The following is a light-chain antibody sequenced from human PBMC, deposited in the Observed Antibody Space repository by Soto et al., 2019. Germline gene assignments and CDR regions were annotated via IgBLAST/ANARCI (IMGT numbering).Light chain of an antibody. CDR3: QLRRT. CDR1: QSVRSY. J-gene: IGKJ5*01. Sequence: EIVLTQTPATLSWPPGERATLSCRASQSVRSYLAWYQQKPAQSPRLLIYDTSNRATGIPDRFSGSGSGTDFTLSISSLEPEDFAVYYCQLRRTFGQGTRLEIK. CDR2: DTS. V-gene: IGKV3-11*01.